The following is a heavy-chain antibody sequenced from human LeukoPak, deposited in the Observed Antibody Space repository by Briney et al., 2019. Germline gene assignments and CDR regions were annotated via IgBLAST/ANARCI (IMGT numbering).Heavy chain of an antibody. J-gene: IGHJ3*02. CDR1: GGSISSSSYY. V-gene: IGHV4-39*01. Sequence: TSSETLSLTCTVSGGSISSSSYYWGWIRQPPGKGLEWFGSIYYIGSTHYNPSLNTRVTITIDTSKTQFSLKLSYVTAADTAVYYCARGRFARRITIFGVVTDAFDIWGQGTMVTVSS. CDR2: IYYIGST. CDR3: ARGRFARRITIFGVVTDAFDI. D-gene: IGHD3-3*01.